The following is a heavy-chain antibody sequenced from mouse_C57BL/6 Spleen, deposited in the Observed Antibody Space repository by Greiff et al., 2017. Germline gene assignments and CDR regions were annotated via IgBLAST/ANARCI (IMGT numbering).Heavy chain of an antibody. CDR2: ILPGSGCT. J-gene: IGHJ2*01. CDR3: ARDDGSSQPYYFDY. Sequence: VQLQQSGAELMKPGASVKLSCKATGYTFTGYWIEWVKQRPGHGLEWIGEILPGSGCTNYNEKFKGKATFTADTSANTAYKQLSSLTTEDSAIFYYARDDGSSQPYYFDYWGQGTTLTVSS. D-gene: IGHD1-1*01. CDR1: GYTFTGYW. V-gene: IGHV1-9*01.